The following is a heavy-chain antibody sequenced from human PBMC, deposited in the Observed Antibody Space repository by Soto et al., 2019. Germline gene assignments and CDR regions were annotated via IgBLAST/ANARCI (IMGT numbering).Heavy chain of an antibody. J-gene: IGHJ4*02. D-gene: IGHD2-2*01. CDR1: GFNFSGYW. CDR2: IKEDGSEK. Sequence: GSLRLSCAASGFNFSGYWMSWVRQAPGKGLEWVASIKEDGSEKYYLDSVKGRCSISRDNAKNTLYLQMNSLRAEDTAVYYCAQNSYCSSTSCFVSYYFDYWGQGTLVTVSS. CDR3: AQNSYCSSTSCFVSYYFDY. V-gene: IGHV3-7*05.